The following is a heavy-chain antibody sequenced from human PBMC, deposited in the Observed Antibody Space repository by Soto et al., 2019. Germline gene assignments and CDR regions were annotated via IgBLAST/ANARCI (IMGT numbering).Heavy chain of an antibody. Sequence: ASVKVYCKAAGYTFIGYYIRSVRQAPGQGLEWMGRINPRSGDTTHAQKFQGRLNMTRDMSISKAYMELSSLGSADPAGYYCGRDGGGPTPVGWFAPGGKGPLVPVSS. J-gene: IGHJ5*02. CDR3: GRDGGGPTPVGWFAP. CDR2: INPRSGDT. V-gene: IGHV1-2*06. CDR1: GYTFIGYY. D-gene: IGHD1-26*01.